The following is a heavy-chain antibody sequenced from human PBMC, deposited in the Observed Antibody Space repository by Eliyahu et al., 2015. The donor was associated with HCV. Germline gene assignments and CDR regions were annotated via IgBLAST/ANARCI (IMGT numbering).Heavy chain of an antibody. J-gene: IGHJ4*02. Sequence: EVQLVESGGGLVKPGGSLRLSCAASGFXFSAFAMNWVRQAPGKGLEWVSSIASTSSHMYYADSVKGRFTISRDNAKNSLYLQMDRLRVEDTAMYYCVREQQLERGCDYWGQGILVTVSS. D-gene: IGHD1-1*01. CDR3: VREQQLERGCDY. V-gene: IGHV3-21*02. CDR2: IASTSSHM. CDR1: GFXFSAFA.